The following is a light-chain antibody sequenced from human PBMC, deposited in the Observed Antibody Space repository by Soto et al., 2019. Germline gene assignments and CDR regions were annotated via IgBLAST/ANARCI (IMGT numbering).Light chain of an antibody. CDR3: QQYNNWPIT. V-gene: IGKV3-15*01. CDR1: QSVGSL. CDR2: RAS. Sequence: EVVLTQSPANLSVSPGERAILSCWASQSVGSLLAWYQQKPGQAPRLLIYRASTRATDVPARFSGSGSGTEFTLTISSLQSEDFAVYYCQQYNNWPITFGQRTRLEIK. J-gene: IGKJ5*01.